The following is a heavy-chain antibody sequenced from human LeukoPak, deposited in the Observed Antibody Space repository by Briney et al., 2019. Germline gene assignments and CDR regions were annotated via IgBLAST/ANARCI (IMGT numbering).Heavy chain of an antibody. CDR1: GYTFTSYG. CDR2: ISAYNGNT. Sequence: GASVKVSCKASGYTFTSYGISWVRQAPGQGLEWMGWISAYNGNTNYAQKLQGRVTMTTDTSTSTAYRELRSLTSDATAVYYSARSWQYGDSTDFWGQGTLVTVSS. D-gene: IGHD4-17*01. J-gene: IGHJ4*02. CDR3: ARSWQYGDSTDF. V-gene: IGHV1-18*01.